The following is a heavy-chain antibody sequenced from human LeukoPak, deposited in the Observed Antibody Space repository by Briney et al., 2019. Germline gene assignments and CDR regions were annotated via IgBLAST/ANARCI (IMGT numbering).Heavy chain of an antibody. V-gene: IGHV3-74*01. Sequence: GGSLRLSCAASGFTFSPYWMRWVRQVPGKGLVWVSDINSDGTIAHYADSVKGRFTVSRDNAQDTLYLQMNSLRAEDTAVYYCARGTALQDYWGQGTLVTVPS. J-gene: IGHJ4*02. D-gene: IGHD2-2*02. CDR2: INSDGTIA. CDR1: GFTFSPYW. CDR3: ARGTALQDY.